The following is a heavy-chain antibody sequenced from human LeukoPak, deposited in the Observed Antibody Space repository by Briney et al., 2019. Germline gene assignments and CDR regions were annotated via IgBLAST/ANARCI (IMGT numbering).Heavy chain of an antibody. D-gene: IGHD3-3*01. V-gene: IGHV1-18*01. J-gene: IGHJ5*02. Sequence: ASVKVSCKASGYTFTSHGTSWVRHAPGQGLEWMRWISAYNGNTNYAQKLQGRDTMTTDTSTSTAYMELRSARSDDTAVYYCARAHYDFWSGSHSRFDPWGQGTLVSVSS. CDR1: GYTFTSHG. CDR2: ISAYNGNT. CDR3: ARAHYDFWSGSHSRFDP.